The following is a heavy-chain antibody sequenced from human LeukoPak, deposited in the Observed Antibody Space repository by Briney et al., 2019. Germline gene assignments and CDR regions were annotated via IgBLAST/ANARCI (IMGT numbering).Heavy chain of an antibody. Sequence: GGSLRLSCTASGFTFSNHAMTWVRQAPGKGLEWDSAIGGDGRGTDYADSVKGRFTISRDNSKNTMYLEMNSLRADDTARYYCARRVGGTPDYWGPGTLVTVSS. CDR2: IGGDGRGT. V-gene: IGHV3-23*01. CDR1: GFTFSNHA. J-gene: IGHJ4*02. CDR3: ARRVGGTPDY. D-gene: IGHD1-26*01.